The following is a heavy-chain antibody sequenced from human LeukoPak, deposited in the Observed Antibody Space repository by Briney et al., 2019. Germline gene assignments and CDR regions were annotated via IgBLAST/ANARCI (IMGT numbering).Heavy chain of an antibody. CDR3: AKNHLADGYPGV. CDR1: GFTFSSYS. CDR2: ISSSSSYI. D-gene: IGHD5-24*01. J-gene: IGHJ3*01. V-gene: IGHV3-21*04. Sequence: GGSLRLSCAASGFTFSSYSMNWVRQAPGKGLEWVSSISSSSSYIYYADSVKGRFTISRDNAKNSLYLQMNGLRAEDTAVYYCAKNHLADGYPGVWGQETMVTVSS.